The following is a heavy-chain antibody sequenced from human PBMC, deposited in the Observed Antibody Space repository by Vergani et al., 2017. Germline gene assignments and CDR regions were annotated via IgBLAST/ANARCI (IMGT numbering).Heavy chain of an antibody. D-gene: IGHD6-19*01. J-gene: IGHJ4*02. CDR2: IYHSGST. CDR1: GGSISSGGYS. CDR3: ARGGGRDSSGWSRIDYYFDY. Sequence: QLQLPESGSGLVKPSQTLSLTCAVSGGSISSGGYSWSWIRQPPGKGLEWIGYIYHSGSTYYNPSLKSRVTIAVDRSKNQFSLKLSSVTAADTAVYYCARGGGRDSSGWSRIDYYFDYWGQGTLVTVSS. V-gene: IGHV4-30-2*01.